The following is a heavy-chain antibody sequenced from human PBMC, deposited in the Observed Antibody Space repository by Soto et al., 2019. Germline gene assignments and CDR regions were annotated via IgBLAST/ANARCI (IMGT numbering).Heavy chain of an antibody. V-gene: IGHV3-23*01. D-gene: IGHD3-22*01. Sequence: PGGSLRLSCAASGFTFSSYAMSWVRQAPGKGLEWVSGISGSGGSTYNADSVKGRFTISRDNSKNTLYLQMNSPRAEDTAVYCCAKDVDSSGYYYSEQTSSFDYWGQGTLVTVSS. CDR3: AKDVDSSGYYYSEQTSSFDY. J-gene: IGHJ4*02. CDR2: ISGSGGST. CDR1: GFTFSSYA.